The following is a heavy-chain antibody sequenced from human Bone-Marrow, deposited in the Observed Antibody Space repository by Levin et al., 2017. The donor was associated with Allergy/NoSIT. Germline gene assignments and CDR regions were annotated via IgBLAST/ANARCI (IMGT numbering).Heavy chain of an antibody. J-gene: IGHJ2*01. V-gene: IGHV4-61*02. CDR2: VYTTGST. CDR3: ARIRYCDLNNCPRHPKWWYFDV. Sequence: KPSETLSLTCTVSGGSVSSANYYWGWVRQSAGKGLEWIGRVYTTGSTKDNPSLKSRVTMSIDTSKNQFSLELTSVTAADTAVYYCARIRYCDLNNCPRHPKWWYFDVWGRGTLVTVSS. D-gene: IGHD5-24*01. CDR1: GGSVSSANYY.